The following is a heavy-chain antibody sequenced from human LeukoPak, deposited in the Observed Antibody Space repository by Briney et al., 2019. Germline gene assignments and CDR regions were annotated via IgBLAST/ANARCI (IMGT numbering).Heavy chain of an antibody. D-gene: IGHD3-3*01. V-gene: IGHV1-2*06. CDR1: GYTFTGYY. Sequence: ASVKVSCKASGYTFTGYYMHWVRQAPGQGLEWMGRINPNSGGTNYAQKFQGRVTMTRDTSISTAYMELSRLRSDDTAVYYCARVHDFWSGYVDYWGQGTLVTVSS. CDR3: ARVHDFWSGYVDY. CDR2: INPNSGGT. J-gene: IGHJ4*02.